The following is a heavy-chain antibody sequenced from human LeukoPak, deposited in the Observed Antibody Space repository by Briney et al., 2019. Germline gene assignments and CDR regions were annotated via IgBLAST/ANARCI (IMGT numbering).Heavy chain of an antibody. V-gene: IGHV3-7*01. D-gene: IGHD3-3*01. CDR2: INQDGSEK. CDR3: ARDPGYYDFWSGLSRHYYYMDV. Sequence: GGSLRLSCAASGFTFSSYWMSWVRQAPGKGLEWVANINQDGSEKYYVDSVKGRFTISRDNAKSSLFLQMNSLRAEDAAVYYCARDPGYYDFWSGLSRHYYYMDVWGKGTTVTVSS. J-gene: IGHJ6*03. CDR1: GFTFSSYW.